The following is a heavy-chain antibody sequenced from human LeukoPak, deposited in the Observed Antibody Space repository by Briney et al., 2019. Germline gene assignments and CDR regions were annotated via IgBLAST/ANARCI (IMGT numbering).Heavy chain of an antibody. CDR2: TYYRSKWYN. CDR1: GDSVSSNSAA. D-gene: IGHD3-16*01. V-gene: IGHV6-1*01. J-gene: IGHJ4*02. CDR3: ARFDYGTPDY. Sequence: PSQTLSLTCAISGDSVSSNSAAWNWIRQSPSRGLEWLGRTYYRSKWYNDYTVSVKSRISINPDTSKNQFSLQLKSVTPEDTAIHYCARFDYGTPDYWGQGTLVTVSS.